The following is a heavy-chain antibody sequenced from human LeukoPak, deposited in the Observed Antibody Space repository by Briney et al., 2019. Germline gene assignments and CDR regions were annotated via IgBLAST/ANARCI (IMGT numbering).Heavy chain of an antibody. J-gene: IGHJ4*02. D-gene: IGHD5-18*01. CDR1: GFTVSSNY. Sequence: GGSLRLSCAASGFTVSSNYMSWVRQAPGKGLEWVSVIYSGGSTYYADSVTGRFTISRDNSKNTLYLQMNSLRAEDTAVYYCARDGEEGGYSYGSFDYWGQGTLVTVSS. CDR2: IYSGGST. CDR3: ARDGEEGGYSYGSFDY. V-gene: IGHV3-53*01.